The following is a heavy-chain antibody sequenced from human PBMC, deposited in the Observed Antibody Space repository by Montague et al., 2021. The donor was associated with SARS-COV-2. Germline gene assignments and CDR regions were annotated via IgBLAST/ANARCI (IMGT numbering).Heavy chain of an antibody. CDR2: IYNSWST. Sequence: SETLSLTCTVSGGSISSYSWTWIRQPPGPGLERIGYIYNSWSTNYSPSLTSRVTISVDTSKNQFSLKLSSVAAADTAVSYCARVGRGSSWYEVAFDIWGQGTMATVSS. CDR1: GGSISSYS. D-gene: IGHD6-13*01. V-gene: IGHV4-59*01. J-gene: IGHJ3*02. CDR3: ARVGRGSSWYEVAFDI.